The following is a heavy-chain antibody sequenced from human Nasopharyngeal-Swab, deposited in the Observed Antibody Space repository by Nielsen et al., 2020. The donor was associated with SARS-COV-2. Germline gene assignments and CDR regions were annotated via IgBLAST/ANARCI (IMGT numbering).Heavy chain of an antibody. Sequence: GGSLRLSCAASGFTFSSYGFHWVRQAPGKGLEWVAALSYDGTNKYYADFVKGRFTISRDNSKNTLYLQMNSLRAEDTAVYYCAKGHGGYYDAFDIWGQGTMVTVSS. CDR2: LSYDGTNK. V-gene: IGHV3-30*18. CDR3: AKGHGGYYDAFDI. J-gene: IGHJ3*02. D-gene: IGHD3-22*01. CDR1: GFTFSSYG.